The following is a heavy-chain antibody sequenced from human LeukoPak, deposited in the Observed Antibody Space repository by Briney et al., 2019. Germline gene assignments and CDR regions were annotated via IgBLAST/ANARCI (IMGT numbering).Heavy chain of an antibody. J-gene: IGHJ4*02. CDR3: AKEEGYYGGNPFDY. V-gene: IGHV3-30-3*01. CDR1: GFTFSSYA. CDR2: ISYDGSNK. D-gene: IGHD4-23*01. Sequence: GRSLRLSCAASGFTFSSYAMHWVRQAPGKGLEWVAVISYDGSNKYYADSVKGRLTISRDNSKNTLYLQMNSLRAEDTAVYYCAKEEGYYGGNPFDYWGQGTLVTVSS.